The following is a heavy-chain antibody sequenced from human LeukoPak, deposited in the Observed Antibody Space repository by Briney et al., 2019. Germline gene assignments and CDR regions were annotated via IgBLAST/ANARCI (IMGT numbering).Heavy chain of an antibody. CDR3: ARRSGSGRRSYYYYYMDV. CDR1: GFTVSSNY. Sequence: PGGSLRLSCAASGFTVSSNYMSWVRQAPGKGLEWVSVIYSGGSTYYADSVKGRFTISRDNSKNTLYLQMNSLRAEDTAVYYCARRSGSGRRSYYYYYMDVWGKGTTVTISS. V-gene: IGHV3-66*04. J-gene: IGHJ6*03. D-gene: IGHD3-10*01. CDR2: IYSGGST.